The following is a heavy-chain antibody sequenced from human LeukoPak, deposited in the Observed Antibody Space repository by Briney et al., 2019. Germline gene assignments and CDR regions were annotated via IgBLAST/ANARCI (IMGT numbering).Heavy chain of an antibody. Sequence: GGSLRLSCTASGFTFGDYSISWVRQAPGKGLEWVALISYDGRDQYFADSVKGRFSISRDNSKNMLFLQMNSLRAADTAVYFCAREYYYASGRNLGMDVWGHGTTVTVSS. J-gene: IGHJ6*02. CDR2: ISYDGRDQ. V-gene: IGHV3-30*04. CDR1: GFTFGDYS. D-gene: IGHD3-10*01. CDR3: AREYYYASGRNLGMDV.